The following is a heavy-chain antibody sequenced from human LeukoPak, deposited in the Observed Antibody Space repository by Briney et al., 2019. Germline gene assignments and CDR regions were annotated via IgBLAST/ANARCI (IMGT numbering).Heavy chain of an antibody. Sequence: GGSLRLSCAVSGFTFDDYGMSWVRQAPGKGLEWVAGINWNGGSTAYADSVKGRFTISRDNAKNSLYLQMNSLRVEDTAFYHCARGVYSNADYFDYWGQGTLVTVSS. J-gene: IGHJ4*02. CDR3: ARGVYSNADYFDY. V-gene: IGHV3-20*01. CDR1: GFTFDDYG. D-gene: IGHD4-11*01. CDR2: INWNGGST.